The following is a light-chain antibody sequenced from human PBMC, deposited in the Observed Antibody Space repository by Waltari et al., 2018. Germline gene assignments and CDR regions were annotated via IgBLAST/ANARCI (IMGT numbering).Light chain of an antibody. V-gene: IGKV6-21*01. CDR3: HQSRTFPIT. CDR2: YAS. CDR1: QNIFTS. J-gene: IGKJ5*01. Sequence: VVLTQSPDFQSVPPKEKVTIPCRASQNIFTSLHWYQQKPGQSPKLLITYASQSFSGVASRISGSGSGTDFTLTLNVLEAEDAATYYCHQSRTFPITFGQGTRLEIK.